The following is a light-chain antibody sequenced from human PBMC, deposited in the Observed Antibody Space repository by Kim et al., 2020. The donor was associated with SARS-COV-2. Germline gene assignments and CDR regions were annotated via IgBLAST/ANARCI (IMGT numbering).Light chain of an antibody. Sequence: DIVMTQSPDSLAVSLGERATINCKSSQSVLYSSNNKNYLTWYQQKPGQPPKLLIYWASTRESGVPDRFSGSGSGTDFTLTINSLQAEDVAVYYCQQYYSTSYSFGQGTKLEI. CDR2: WAS. J-gene: IGKJ2*03. CDR1: QSVLYSSNNKNY. V-gene: IGKV4-1*01. CDR3: QQYYSTSYS.